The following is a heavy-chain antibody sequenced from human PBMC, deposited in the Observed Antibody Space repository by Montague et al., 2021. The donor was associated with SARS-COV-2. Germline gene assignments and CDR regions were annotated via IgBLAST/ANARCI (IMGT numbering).Heavy chain of an antibody. CDR2: IYTSGST. D-gene: IGHD6-13*01. V-gene: IGHV4-61*02. J-gene: IGHJ6*03. Sequence: TLSLTCTVSGGSISSGSYYWSWIRQPAGKGLEWIGRIYTSGSTNYNPSLKSRVTISVDTSKNQFSLKLSSVTAADTAVYYCARGVRQQLVFHYYYYMDAWGKGTTVTVSS. CDR1: GGSISSGSYY. CDR3: ARGVRQQLVFHYYYYMDA.